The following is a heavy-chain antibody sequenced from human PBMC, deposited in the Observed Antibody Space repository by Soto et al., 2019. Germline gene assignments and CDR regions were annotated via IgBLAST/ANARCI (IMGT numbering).Heavy chain of an antibody. Sequence: QITLKESGPTLVKPTQTLTLTCTFSGFSLTTDRVGVGWIRQPPGEALEWLAVIYWDDSKTYRPSLESRLTITKDTSKNQVALTTTNMDSLDTATYYCAHAYGGRSLYWGQGALVTGSS. J-gene: IGHJ4*02. D-gene: IGHD1-26*01. CDR1: GFSLTTDRVG. V-gene: IGHV2-5*02. CDR3: AHAYGGRSLY. CDR2: IYWDDSK.